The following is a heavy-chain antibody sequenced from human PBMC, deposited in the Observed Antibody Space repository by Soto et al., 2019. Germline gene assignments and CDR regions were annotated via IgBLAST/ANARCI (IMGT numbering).Heavy chain of an antibody. CDR1: GFTFSSYA. CDR3: ATTALWFGELSKGIFDY. V-gene: IGHV3-23*01. J-gene: IGHJ4*02. CDR2: ISGSGGST. Sequence: GGSLRLSCAASGFTFSSYAMSWVRQAPGKGLEWVSAISGSGGSTYYADSVKGRFTISRDNSKNTLYLQMNSLRAEDTAVYYCATTALWFGELSKGIFDYWGQGTLVTVSS. D-gene: IGHD3-10*01.